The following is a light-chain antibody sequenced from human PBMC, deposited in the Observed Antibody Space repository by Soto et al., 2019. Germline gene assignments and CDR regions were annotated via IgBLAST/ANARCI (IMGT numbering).Light chain of an antibody. CDR3: AVWDDSLNVVV. V-gene: IGLV1-44*01. CDR1: SSNIGSNT. Sequence: QSVLTQPPSASGTPGQRVTISCSGSSSNIGSNTVNWYQQLPGTAPKLLIFINNKRPSGVPDRFSGSKSGTSASLAISGLQSEDEADYYCAVWDDSLNVVVLAEGPSSPS. CDR2: INN. J-gene: IGLJ2*01.